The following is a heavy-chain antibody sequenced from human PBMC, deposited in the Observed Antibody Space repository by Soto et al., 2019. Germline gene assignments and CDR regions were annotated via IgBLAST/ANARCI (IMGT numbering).Heavy chain of an antibody. CDR3: ARDGEVFVVVPAAMGMDV. CDR1: GYTFTSYA. D-gene: IGHD2-2*01. V-gene: IGHV1-3*01. CDR2: INAGNGNT. J-gene: IGHJ6*02. Sequence: QVQLVQSGAEVKKPGASVKVSCKASGYTFTSYAMHWVRQAPGQRLEWMGWINAGNGNTKYSQKFQGRVTITRDTSASTAYMELSSLRSEDTAVYYCARDGEVFVVVPAAMGMDVWGQGPTVTVSS.